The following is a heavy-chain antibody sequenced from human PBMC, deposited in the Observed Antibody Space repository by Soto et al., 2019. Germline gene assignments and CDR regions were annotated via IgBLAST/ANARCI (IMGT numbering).Heavy chain of an antibody. CDR2: INHSGST. Sequence: SETLSLTCAVYGGSFSGHYWSWIRQTPGKGLEWIGEINHSGSTSYNPSLKSRVTISVDTSKNQVSLKLSSVTAADTAVYYCARGNRFDPSCQGPLVTVSS. CDR3: ARGNRFDP. CDR1: GGSFSGHY. J-gene: IGHJ5*02. V-gene: IGHV4-34*01.